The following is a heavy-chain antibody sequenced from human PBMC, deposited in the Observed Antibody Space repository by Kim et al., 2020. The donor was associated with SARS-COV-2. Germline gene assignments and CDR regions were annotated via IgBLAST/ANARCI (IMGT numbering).Heavy chain of an antibody. Sequence: GGSLRLSCTASGFTVSSNNMSWVRQAPGKGLEWVSIIYSGGRTYHADSLKDRFTISRDNSKNTLYLQMNSLRAGDTAVYYCARVVGGSGYSGYVDYWGQG. CDR3: ARVVGGSGYSGYVDY. J-gene: IGHJ4*02. D-gene: IGHD5-12*01. CDR1: GFTVSSNN. CDR2: IYSGGRT. V-gene: IGHV3-66*01.